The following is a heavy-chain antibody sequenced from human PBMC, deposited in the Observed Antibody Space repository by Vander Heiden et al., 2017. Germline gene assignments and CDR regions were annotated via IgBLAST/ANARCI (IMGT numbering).Heavy chain of an antibody. V-gene: IGHV3-53*01. CDR2: IYSGGST. Sequence: EVQLVESGGGLIQPGGSLRLSCAASGFTVSSNYMSWVRQAPGKGLEWVSVIYSGGSTYYADSVKGRFTISRDNSKNTLYLQMNSLRAEDTAVYYCARGLGWLQLAYFDYWGQGTLVTVSS. CDR1: GFTVSSNY. J-gene: IGHJ4*02. D-gene: IGHD5-12*01. CDR3: ARGLGWLQLAYFDY.